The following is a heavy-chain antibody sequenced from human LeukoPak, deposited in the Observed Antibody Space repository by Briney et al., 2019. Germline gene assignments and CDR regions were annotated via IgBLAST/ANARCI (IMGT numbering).Heavy chain of an antibody. CDR1: GFTFSSYS. D-gene: IGHD3-10*01. CDR2: ISSSGSTI. Sequence: GGSLRLSCAASGFTFSSYSMNWVRQAPGKGLEWVSYISSSGSTIYYANSVKGRFTLSRDKAKNSLYLQMNSLRPEDTAVYYCARERTPKYYYGSGSFDRYFDYWGQGTLVTVSS. V-gene: IGHV3-48*01. CDR3: ARERTPKYYYGSGSFDRYFDY. J-gene: IGHJ4*02.